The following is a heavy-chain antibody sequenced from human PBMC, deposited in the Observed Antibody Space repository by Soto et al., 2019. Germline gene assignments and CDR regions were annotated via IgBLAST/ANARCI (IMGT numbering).Heavy chain of an antibody. V-gene: IGHV3-30-3*01. Sequence: QPGGSLRLSCAASGFTFSSYAMHWVRQAPGKGLEWVAVISYDGSNKYYADSVKGRFTISRDNSKNTLYLQMNSLRAEDTAVYYCARDQTYSSGWSYLGNYYYGMDVWGQGTTVTVSS. CDR3: ARDQTYSSGWSYLGNYYYGMDV. J-gene: IGHJ6*02. CDR2: ISYDGSNK. CDR1: GFTFSSYA. D-gene: IGHD6-19*01.